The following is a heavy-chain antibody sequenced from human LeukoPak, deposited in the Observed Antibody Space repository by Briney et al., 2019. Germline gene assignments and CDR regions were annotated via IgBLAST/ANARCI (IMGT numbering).Heavy chain of an antibody. CDR1: GFTFSNYW. CDR3: ARDRSGYDWDP. V-gene: IGHV3-7*01. J-gene: IGHJ5*02. CDR2: INQDGSET. Sequence: GGSLRLSCAASGFTFSNYWMSWGRQAPGKGLEWVATINQDGSETSYVDSVKGRFTISGDNAKNSLPLQMNSLRAEDTAVYYCARDRSGYDWDPWGQGTLVTVSS. D-gene: IGHD5-12*01.